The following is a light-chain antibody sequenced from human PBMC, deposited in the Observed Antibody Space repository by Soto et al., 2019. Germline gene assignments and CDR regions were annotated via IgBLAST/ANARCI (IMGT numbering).Light chain of an antibody. J-gene: IGKJ3*01. CDR2: GAS. CDR3: QQYHNLPPFT. CDR1: QDIRNY. Sequence: EIQMTQSPSSLSESVGARVSITCQASQDIRNYLSWFQQKPGRAPKLLIYGASNLETGVPSRFRGSGYGTDFTFTNSSLQPEDIATYYCQQYHNLPPFTFGPGTKVDIK. V-gene: IGKV1-33*01.